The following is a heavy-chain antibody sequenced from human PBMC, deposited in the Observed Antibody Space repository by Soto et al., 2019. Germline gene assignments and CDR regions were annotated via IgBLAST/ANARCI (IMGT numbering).Heavy chain of an antibody. V-gene: IGHV3-30*18. D-gene: IGHD6-19*01. CDR3: AKDFGQRLVLIYGMDV. CDR2: VSYDGNHK. Sequence: QVQLVESGGGVIQPGTSLSLSCGSSGFTFRSFGMYWVRQAPGKGLEWVAVVSYDGNHKYYADSVKGRFTVSRDNAKNRLYLQMYSLRGEDTAVYYCAKDFGQRLVLIYGMDVWGQGTTGSVSS. CDR1: GFTFRSFG. J-gene: IGHJ6*02.